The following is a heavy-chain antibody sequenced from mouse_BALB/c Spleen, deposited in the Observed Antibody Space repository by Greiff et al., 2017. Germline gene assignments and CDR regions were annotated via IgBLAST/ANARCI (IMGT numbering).Heavy chain of an antibody. V-gene: IGHV5-6-5*01. J-gene: IGHJ4*01. D-gene: IGHD1-1*01. CDR3: ARGITTVPNYAMDY. Sequence: DVKLVESGGGLVKPGGSLKLSCAASGFTFSSYAMSWVRQTPEKRLEWVASISSGGSTYYPDSVKGRFTISRDNARNILYLQMSSLRSEDTAMYYCARGITTVPNYAMDYWGQGTSVTVSS. CDR1: GFTFSSYA. CDR2: ISSGGST.